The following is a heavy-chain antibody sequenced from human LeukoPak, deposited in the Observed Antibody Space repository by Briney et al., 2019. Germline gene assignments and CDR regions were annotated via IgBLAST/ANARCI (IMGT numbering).Heavy chain of an antibody. J-gene: IGHJ6*02. CDR2: IKQDGSEK. CDR3: ARDVAVAGPKGYYGMDV. CDR1: GFTFSSYW. V-gene: IGHV3-7*01. Sequence: PGGSLRLSCAASGFTFSSYWMSWVRQAPGKGLEGVANIKQDGSEKYYVDSVRGRFTISRDNAKNSLYLQMNSLRAEDTAVYYCARDVAVAGPKGYYGMDVWGQGTTVTVSS. D-gene: IGHD6-19*01.